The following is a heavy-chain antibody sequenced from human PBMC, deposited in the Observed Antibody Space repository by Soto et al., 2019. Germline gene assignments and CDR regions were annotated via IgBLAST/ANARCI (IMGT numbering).Heavy chain of an antibody. V-gene: IGHV3-64*01. Sequence: EVQLAESGGGLAQPGGSRRLSWAASGFTLSGYAMDWVHQAPGKGLEYVSGISSNGVGTYYANSVQGSFTISRDNSKNTVYLQMGSLRLEDMALYYCARRARPDFYYMDVLGKGTTVTVS. CDR1: GFTLSGYA. CDR2: ISSNGVGT. D-gene: IGHD6-6*01. CDR3: ARRARPDFYYMDV. J-gene: IGHJ6*03.